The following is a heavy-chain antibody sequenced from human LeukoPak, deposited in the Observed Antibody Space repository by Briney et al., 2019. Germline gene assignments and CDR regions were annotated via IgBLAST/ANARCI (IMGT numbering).Heavy chain of an antibody. CDR2: IRHTTGST. V-gene: IGHV1-46*01. Sequence: GASVKVSCKASGYTFTSYYMHWLRQAPGHGLEWMGIIRHTTGSTAYAQVFRGRVTMTRDTSPGTVYMELSSLKSEDTAVYYCARERDSSFYFDPWGQGTLVTVSS. J-gene: IGHJ5*02. CDR1: GYTFTSYY. D-gene: IGHD2/OR15-2a*01. CDR3: ARERDSSFYFDP.